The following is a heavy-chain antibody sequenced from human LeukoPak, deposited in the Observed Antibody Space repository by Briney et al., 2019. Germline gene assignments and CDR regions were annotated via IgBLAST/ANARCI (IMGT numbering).Heavy chain of an antibody. V-gene: IGHV1-18*01. CDR1: GYTFTSYG. CDR3: AGDLCVLRYFDWYDLFDY. CDR2: ISAYNGNK. J-gene: IGHJ4*02. Sequence: GASVKVSCKASGYTFTSYGSSWVRQAPGQGLEWMGWISAYNGNKNYAQKLHGRVTMTPDTSTSTAYMELRSLRSDDAAVYYCAGDLCVLRYFDWYDLFDYWGQGTLVTVSS. D-gene: IGHD3-9*01.